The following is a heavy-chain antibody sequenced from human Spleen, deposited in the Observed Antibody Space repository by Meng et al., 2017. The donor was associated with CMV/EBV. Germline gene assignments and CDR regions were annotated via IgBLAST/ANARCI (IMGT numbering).Heavy chain of an antibody. J-gene: IGHJ6*02. Sequence: GGSLRLSCAASGFTFSSYAMHWVRQAPGKGLEWVAVIWYDGSNKYYADSVKGRFTISRDNSKNTLYLQMNSLRAEDTAVYYCAKDARERVYYYGMDVWGQGTTVTVSS. D-gene: IGHD1-1*01. CDR1: GFTFSSYA. CDR2: IWYDGSNK. CDR3: AKDARERVYYYGMDV. V-gene: IGHV3-33*06.